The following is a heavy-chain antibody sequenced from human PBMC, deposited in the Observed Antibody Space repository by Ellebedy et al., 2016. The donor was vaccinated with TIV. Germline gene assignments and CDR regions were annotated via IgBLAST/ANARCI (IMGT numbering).Heavy chain of an antibody. CDR1: GYTFTGYY. Sequence: ASVKVSXKASGYTFTGYYMHWVRQAPGQGLEWMGWINPNSGGTNYAQKFQGRVTMTRDTSISTAYMELSRLRSDDTAVYYCARPSYCSSTSCSGYDYWGQGTLVTVSS. CDR2: INPNSGGT. D-gene: IGHD2-2*01. V-gene: IGHV1-2*02. J-gene: IGHJ4*02. CDR3: ARPSYCSSTSCSGYDY.